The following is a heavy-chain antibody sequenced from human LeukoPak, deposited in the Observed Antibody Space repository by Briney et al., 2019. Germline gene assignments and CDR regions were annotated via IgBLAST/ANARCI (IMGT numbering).Heavy chain of an antibody. CDR2: ISSSSSYI. Sequence: GGSLRLSCAASGFTFSSYSMNWVRQAPGKGLEWVSSISSSSSYIYYADSVKGRFTISRDNAKNSLYLQMNSLRAEDTAVYYCARDQGTTYYYDSSGYTSDYWGQGTLVTVSS. CDR1: GFTFSSYS. D-gene: IGHD3-22*01. J-gene: IGHJ4*02. CDR3: ARDQGTTYYYDSSGYTSDY. V-gene: IGHV3-21*01.